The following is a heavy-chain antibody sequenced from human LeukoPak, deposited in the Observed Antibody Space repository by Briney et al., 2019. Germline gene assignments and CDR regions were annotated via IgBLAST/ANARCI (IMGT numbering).Heavy chain of an antibody. CDR3: ARKGLPDH. Sequence: GGSLRLSCAASGFTFSDYWMTWVRQATGKGLEWVANIKQDGSIIWYVDSVKGRFTISRDNAKNSLYLQMNSLRSDDTAVYYCARKGLPDHWGQGTLVTVSS. CDR2: IKQDGSII. CDR1: GFTFSDYW. J-gene: IGHJ4*02. V-gene: IGHV3-7*01.